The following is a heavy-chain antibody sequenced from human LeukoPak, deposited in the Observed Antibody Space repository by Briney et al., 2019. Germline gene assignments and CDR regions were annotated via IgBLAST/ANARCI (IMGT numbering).Heavy chain of an antibody. J-gene: IGHJ1*01. D-gene: IGHD5/OR15-5a*01. CDR3: AKDGDVSYFQH. CDR2: ISYDGSNK. Sequence: PGGSLRLSCAASGFTFSSYWMHWVRQAPGKGLEWVAVISYDGSNKYYADSVKGRFTISRDNSKNTLYLQMSSLRTDDTAVYYCAKDGDVSYFQHWGQGTPVTVSS. CDR1: GFTFSSYW. V-gene: IGHV3-30*18.